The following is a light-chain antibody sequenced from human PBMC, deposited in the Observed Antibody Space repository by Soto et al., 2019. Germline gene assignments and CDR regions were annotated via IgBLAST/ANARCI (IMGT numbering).Light chain of an antibody. CDR3: QQYGSSPLT. CDR1: QSISSN. CDR2: GAS. J-gene: IGKJ4*01. V-gene: IGKV3-20*01. Sequence: EIVMTQSPATMSVSPGERATLSCRASQSISSNLAWYQQKPGQAPRLLIYGASSRATGIPDRFSGSGSGTDFTLTISRLESEDFAVYYCQQYGSSPLTFGGGIKVDIK.